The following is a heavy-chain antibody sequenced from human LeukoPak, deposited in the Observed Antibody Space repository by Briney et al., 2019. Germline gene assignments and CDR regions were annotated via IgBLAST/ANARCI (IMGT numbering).Heavy chain of an antibody. V-gene: IGHV3-33*06. J-gene: IGHJ4*02. D-gene: IGHD2-21*02. CDR1: GFTFYSNG. Sequence: GGSLRLSCAASGFTFYSNGMHWVRQAPGKGLEWVAVAGSGGSNNYYADSVKDRFTISRDNSKNTLYLQMDSLRAEDTAVYYCAKGCGGDCFILDYWGQGTLVTVSS. CDR2: AGSGGSNN. CDR3: AKGCGGDCFILDY.